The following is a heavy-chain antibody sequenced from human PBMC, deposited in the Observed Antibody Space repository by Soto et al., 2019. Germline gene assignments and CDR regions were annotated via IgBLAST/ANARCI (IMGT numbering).Heavy chain of an antibody. V-gene: IGHV4-31*03. Sequence: QVQLQESGPGLVQPSQTLSLTCTVSGGSISSGGYYWSWIRQHPGTVLEWIGHISYSGSTYYNTSLKSRVIISGDTSRNQFSLIVTSVTAADTAVYYCARGVLHWGQGTLVTVSS. CDR3: ARGVLH. J-gene: IGHJ4*01. CDR2: ISYSGST. CDR1: GGSISSGGYY.